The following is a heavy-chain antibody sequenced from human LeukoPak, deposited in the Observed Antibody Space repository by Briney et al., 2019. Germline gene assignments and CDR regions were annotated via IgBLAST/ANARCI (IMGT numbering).Heavy chain of an antibody. CDR1: GGSISSSSYY. V-gene: IGHV4-39*07. CDR3: ARGARVSSSWYDRWTYDLDGANFDY. D-gene: IGHD6-13*01. Sequence: SETLSLTCTVSGGSISSSSYYWGWIRQPPGKGLEWIGSIYYSGSTYYNPSLKSRVTISVDTSKNQFSLKLSSVTAADTAVYYCARGARVSSSWYDRWTYDLDGANFDYWGQGTLVTVSS. J-gene: IGHJ4*02. CDR2: IYYSGST.